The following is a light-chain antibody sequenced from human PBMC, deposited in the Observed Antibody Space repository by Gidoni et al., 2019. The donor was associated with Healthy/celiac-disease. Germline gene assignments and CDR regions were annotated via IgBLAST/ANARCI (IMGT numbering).Light chain of an antibody. CDR3: QQYGSSPPLT. CDR2: GAS. V-gene: IGKV3-20*01. Sequence: EIALTPSPGTLSLSPGERATLSCRARKSVSSSYLAWYQQKPGQAPRLLIYGASSRATGIPDRFSGSGSGTDFTLTISRLEPEDFAVYYCQQYGSSPPLTFGGXTKVEIK. J-gene: IGKJ4*01. CDR1: KSVSSSY.